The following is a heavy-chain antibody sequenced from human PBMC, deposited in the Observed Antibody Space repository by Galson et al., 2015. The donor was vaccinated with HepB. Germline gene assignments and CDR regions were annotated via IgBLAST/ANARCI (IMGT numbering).Heavy chain of an antibody. D-gene: IGHD4-17*01. CDR2: ISYDGSNK. V-gene: IGHV3-30*18. Sequence: SLRLSCAASGFTFSSYGMHWVRQAPGKGLEWVAVISYDGSNKYYADSVKGRFTISRDNSKNTLYLQMNSLRAEDTAVYYCAKDMRYGDGRDYWGQGTLVTVSS. CDR1: GFTFSSYG. CDR3: AKDMRYGDGRDY. J-gene: IGHJ4*02.